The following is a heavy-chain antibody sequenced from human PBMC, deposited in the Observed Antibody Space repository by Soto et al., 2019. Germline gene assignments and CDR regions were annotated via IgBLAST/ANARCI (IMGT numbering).Heavy chain of an antibody. J-gene: IGHJ4*02. D-gene: IGHD3-3*01. CDR1: GFTVSSNY. CDR2: IYSGGST. Sequence: EVQLVESGGGLIQPGGSLRLSCAASGFTVSSNYMSWVRQAPGKGLEWVSVIYSGGSTYYADSVKGRFTISRDKSKNTLYLQMNSLRAEDTAVYYCARAPNDFWSPFDYWGQGTLVTVSS. V-gene: IGHV3-53*01. CDR3: ARAPNDFWSPFDY.